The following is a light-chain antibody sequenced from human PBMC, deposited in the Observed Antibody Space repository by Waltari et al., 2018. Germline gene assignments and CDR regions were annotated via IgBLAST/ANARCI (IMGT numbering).Light chain of an antibody. V-gene: IGKV2-28*01. Sequence: VMTQSPLSLPVTPGETASIPCSSSQSLLPSNGNSYLEWYVLKPGQPPQLLIYLGSNRASGVPDRFSGSGSGTDFALQISRVEAEDVGVYYCMQALHPPVYTFGQGTNLEIK. J-gene: IGKJ2*01. CDR3: MQALHPPVYT. CDR2: LGS. CDR1: QSLLPSNGNSY.